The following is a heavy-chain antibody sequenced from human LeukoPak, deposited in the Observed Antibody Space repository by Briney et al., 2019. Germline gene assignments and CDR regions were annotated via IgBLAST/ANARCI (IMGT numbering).Heavy chain of an antibody. J-gene: IGHJ3*02. Sequence: GRSLRLSCAASGFTFDDYAMHWVPQAPGKGLEGVSGISWNSGSIGYADSVKGRFTISRDNAKNSLYLQMNSLRAEDMALYYCAKDIAGYYDSSGYPWGAFDIWGQGTMVTVSS. CDR1: GFTFDDYA. CDR3: AKDIAGYYDSSGYPWGAFDI. V-gene: IGHV3-9*03. D-gene: IGHD3-22*01. CDR2: ISWNSGSI.